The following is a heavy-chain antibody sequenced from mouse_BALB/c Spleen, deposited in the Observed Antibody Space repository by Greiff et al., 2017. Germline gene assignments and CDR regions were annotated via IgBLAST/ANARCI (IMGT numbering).Heavy chain of an antibody. J-gene: IGHJ4*01. CDR2: IWGDGST. V-gene: IGHV2-6-7*01. CDR1: GFSLTGYG. D-gene: IGHD1-1*01. CDR3: ARDPYYYGSSYAMDY. Sequence: QVHVKQSGPGLVAPSQSLSITCTVSGFSLTGYGVNWVRQPPGKGLEWLGMIWGDGSTDYNSALKSRLSISKDNSKSQVFLKMNSLQTDDTARYYCARDPYYYGSSYAMDYWGQGTSVTVSS.